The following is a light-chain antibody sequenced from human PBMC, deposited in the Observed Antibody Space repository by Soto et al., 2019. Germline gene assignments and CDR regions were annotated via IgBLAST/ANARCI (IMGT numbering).Light chain of an antibody. CDR2: EVT. CDR1: SSDVGGYNY. CDR3: SSYTGSNSWV. J-gene: IGLJ3*02. Sequence: QSALTQPASVSGSPGQSITISCTGTSSDVGGYNYVSWYQQHPGKAPKLMIYEVTNRPSGVSTRFSGSKSGNTASLTISGRQAEDEAEYYCSSYTGSNSWVFGGGTKVTVL. V-gene: IGLV2-14*01.